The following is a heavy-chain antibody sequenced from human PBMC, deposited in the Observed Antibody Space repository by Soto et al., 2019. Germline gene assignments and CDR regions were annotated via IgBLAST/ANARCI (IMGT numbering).Heavy chain of an antibody. CDR3: VRELSNSPDYFDG. J-gene: IGHJ4*02. V-gene: IGHV4-30-4*01. D-gene: IGHD6-6*01. CDR1: GGSISSDDYY. CDR2: IYYSVRT. Sequence: SETLSLTCIVSGGSISSDDYYWSWIHQPPGGGLEWIGYIYYSVRTHYSPSLESRLTISIDTSKDQFSLNLNSVTAADTAVYYCVRELSNSPDYFDGWGKGTLVIVSS.